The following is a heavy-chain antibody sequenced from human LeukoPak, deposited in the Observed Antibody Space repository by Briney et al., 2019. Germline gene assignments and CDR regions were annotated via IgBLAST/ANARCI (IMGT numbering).Heavy chain of an antibody. Sequence: ASVKVSCKASGYTFTGYYIHCVPQSPGQVREWMGWINPNSGGTNHAQKFQCRVTMTRDTSISTTYMELSRLRSDDPAVYYCARDDRGYYDYIWGGYRYTGLDYWGQGTLVTVSS. CDR1: GYTFTGYY. V-gene: IGHV1-2*02. CDR2: INPNSGGT. CDR3: ARDDRGYYDYIWGGYRYTGLDY. J-gene: IGHJ4*02. D-gene: IGHD3-16*02.